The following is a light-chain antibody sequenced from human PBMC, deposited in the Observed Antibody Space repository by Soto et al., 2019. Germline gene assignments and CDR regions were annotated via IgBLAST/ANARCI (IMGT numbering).Light chain of an antibody. V-gene: IGLV1-44*01. CDR1: SSNIGSNT. J-gene: IGLJ2*01. Sequence: QSVLIQPPSASGTPGQRVTISCSGSSSNIGSNTVSWYQQLPGTAPRLLLYSNNQRPSGFPDRFSGSKSGASASLAISGLQSEDEADYYCSSWDDSRNGVVFGGGTKLTVL. CDR3: SSWDDSRNGVV. CDR2: SNN.